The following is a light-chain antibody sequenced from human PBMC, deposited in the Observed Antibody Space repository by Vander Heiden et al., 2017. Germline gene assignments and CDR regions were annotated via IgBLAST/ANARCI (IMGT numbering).Light chain of an antibody. V-gene: IGLV1-47*01. Sequence: QSVLTQPPSASGAPGQRVTISCSGSSANIGRNYVYWYQQLPGTAPKLLIYRNDQRPSGVPDRFSGSKSGTSASLVISGLRSEDEADYYCAPWDDSLSGPVFGGGTKLTVL. CDR3: APWDDSLSGPV. CDR2: RND. J-gene: IGLJ2*01. CDR1: SANIGRNY.